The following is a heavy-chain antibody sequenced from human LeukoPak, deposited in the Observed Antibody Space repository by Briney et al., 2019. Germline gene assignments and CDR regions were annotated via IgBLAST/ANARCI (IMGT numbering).Heavy chain of an antibody. CDR2: ISSSSYI. Sequence: GESLRLSCAASGFTFSSYSMNWVRQAPGKGLEWVSSISSSSYIYYADSVKGRFTISRDNAKNSLYLQMNSLRAEDTAVYYCAREAIDFWSGYTINWFDPWGQGTLVTVSS. D-gene: IGHD3-3*01. J-gene: IGHJ5*02. CDR1: GFTFSSYS. CDR3: AREAIDFWSGYTINWFDP. V-gene: IGHV3-21*01.